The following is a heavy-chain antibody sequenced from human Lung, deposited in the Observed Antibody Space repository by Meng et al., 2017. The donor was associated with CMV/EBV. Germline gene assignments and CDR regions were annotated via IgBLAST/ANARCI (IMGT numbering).Heavy chain of an antibody. CDR3: ARESGEDAVDI. J-gene: IGHJ3*02. V-gene: IGHV1-2*02. CDR1: GYTFTGFY. CDR2: INPNSGGT. Sequence: ASVKVSCKTSGYTFTGFYIHWVRQAPGQGLEWMGWINPNSGGTEYAQKFQGRVTMTRDTSISTAYMELSRLRSDDTAVYYCARESGEDAVDIWGQGTMVTVSS. D-gene: IGHD7-27*01.